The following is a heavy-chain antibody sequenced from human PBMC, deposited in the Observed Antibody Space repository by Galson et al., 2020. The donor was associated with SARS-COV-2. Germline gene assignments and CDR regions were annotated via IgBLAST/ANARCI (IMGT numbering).Heavy chain of an antibody. Sequence: GGSLRLSCVAGGFSFNNFGMHWVRQAPGKGLEWVALISYDGSKKYYADSVKGRFTISKDNSRNTLYLSMNSLRREDTAVYYCAKFRDFFDFRSGYYTMDTWGLGTTVTVSS. J-gene: IGHJ6*02. CDR3: AKFRDFFDFRSGYYTMDT. CDR2: ISYDGSKK. CDR1: GFSFNNFG. V-gene: IGHV3-30*18. D-gene: IGHD3-3*01.